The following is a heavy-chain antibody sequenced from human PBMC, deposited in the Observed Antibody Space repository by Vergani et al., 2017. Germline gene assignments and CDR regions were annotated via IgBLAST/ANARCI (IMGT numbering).Heavy chain of an antibody. CDR3: ASDTHSGQRADR. D-gene: IGHD6-19*01. J-gene: IGHJ5*02. V-gene: IGHV4-61*08. Sequence: QVQLQESGPGLVKPSETLSLTCTVSNDSISRGYFWGWIRRPPGKGLEWIGSIHYSENTNYNPSLKTRVTISVDTSKNQFSLTLTSVTAADTAVYYCASDTHSGQRADRWGQGILVTVTS. CDR2: IHYSENT. CDR1: NDSISRGYF.